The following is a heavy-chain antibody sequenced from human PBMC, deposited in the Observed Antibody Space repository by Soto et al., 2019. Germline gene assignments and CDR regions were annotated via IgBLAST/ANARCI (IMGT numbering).Heavy chain of an antibody. D-gene: IGHD6-13*01. Sequence: PSVKVSCKASGYTFTSYGISWVRQAPGQGLEWMGWISAYNGNTNYAQKLQGRVTMTTDTSTSTAYMELRSLRSDDTAVYYCARDSHLGSSWYLYNWFDPWGQGTLVTVSS. CDR2: ISAYNGNT. J-gene: IGHJ5*02. CDR3: ARDSHLGSSWYLYNWFDP. V-gene: IGHV1-18*01. CDR1: GYTFTSYG.